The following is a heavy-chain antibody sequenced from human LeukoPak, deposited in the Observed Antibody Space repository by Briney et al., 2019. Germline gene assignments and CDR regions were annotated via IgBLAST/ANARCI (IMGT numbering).Heavy chain of an antibody. D-gene: IGHD3-22*01. CDR1: GCAFSTYS. J-gene: IGHJ3*02. Sequence: GGSLRLSCAASGCAFSTYSMNWVRQPPGKGLEWISAISRDGGATYYTQSVRGRFTISRSNSRNTFSLQMNSLGSAYTAVYYCARGPNSSGIPRILVGFEFTICGQGSLVTVSS. V-gene: IGHV3-23*01. CDR3: ARGPNSSGIPRILVGFEFTI. CDR2: ISRDGGAT.